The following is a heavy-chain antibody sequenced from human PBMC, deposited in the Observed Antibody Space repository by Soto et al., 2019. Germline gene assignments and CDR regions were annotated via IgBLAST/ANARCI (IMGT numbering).Heavy chain of an antibody. CDR3: ARAEGFWSGFGMDV. D-gene: IGHD3-3*01. CDR1: GYTFTSYD. Sequence: QVQLVQSGAEVKKPGASVKVSCKASGYTFTSYDINWVRQATGQGLEWMGWMNPNSGNTGYAQKCQGRVTMNRNTSISTAYMELRSLRSEATAVYYCARAEGFWSGFGMDVWGQGTTVTVSS. J-gene: IGHJ6*02. CDR2: MNPNSGNT. V-gene: IGHV1-8*01.